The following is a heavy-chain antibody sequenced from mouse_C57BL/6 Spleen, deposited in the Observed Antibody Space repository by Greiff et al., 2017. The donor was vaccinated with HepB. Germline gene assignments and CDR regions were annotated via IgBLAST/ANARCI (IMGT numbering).Heavy chain of an antibody. J-gene: IGHJ4*01. CDR2: IDPNSGGT. CDR1: GYTFPSYW. D-gene: IGHD2-3*01. CDR3: AREGDGYYVYYAMDY. V-gene: IGHV1-72*01. Sequence: QVQLQQPGAELVKPGASVKLSCKASGYTFPSYWMHWVKQRPGRGLEWIGRIDPNSGGTKYNEKFKSKATLTVDKPSSTAYMQRSSLTSEDSAVYYCAREGDGYYVYYAMDYWGQGTSVTVSS.